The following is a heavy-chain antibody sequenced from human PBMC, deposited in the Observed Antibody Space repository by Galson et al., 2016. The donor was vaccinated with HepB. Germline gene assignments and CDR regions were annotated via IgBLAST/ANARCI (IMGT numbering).Heavy chain of an antibody. D-gene: IGHD3-16*01. CDR3: ARGVGGVGDYSEGYYYHYYMDA. J-gene: IGHJ6*03. CDR1: GYMFISYG. V-gene: IGHV1-18*04. Sequence: QSGAEVKKPGASVTVSCKASGYMFISYGISWVRQAPGQGLEWMGWISTFNGKTDFARKFQGRVTMTTDTSTNTARMDLRSLRSDDTAVYYCARGVGGVGDYSEGYYYHYYMDAWGTGTTVTVTS. CDR2: ISTFNGKT.